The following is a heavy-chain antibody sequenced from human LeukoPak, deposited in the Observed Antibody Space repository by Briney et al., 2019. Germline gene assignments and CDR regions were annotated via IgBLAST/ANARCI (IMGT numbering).Heavy chain of an antibody. J-gene: IGHJ4*02. D-gene: IGHD3-22*01. CDR1: SGSISNYY. CDR2: IYYSGST. V-gene: IGHV4-59*01. CDR3: GRGLTYYYDSSGYSLNY. Sequence: PSETLSLTCTVSSGSISNYYWSWIRQPPGKGLEWIGYIYYSGSTNYNPSLKSRVTISVDTSKNQFSLKLRSVTAADTAVYYCGRGLTYYYDSSGYSLNYWGQGTLVTVSS.